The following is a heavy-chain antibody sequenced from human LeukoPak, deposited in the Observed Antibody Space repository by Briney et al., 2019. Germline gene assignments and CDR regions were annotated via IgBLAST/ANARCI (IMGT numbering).Heavy chain of an antibody. CDR1: GFTVSSNY. J-gene: IGHJ4*02. Sequence: GGSLRLSCAASGFTVSSNYMSWVRQAPGKGLEGVSVIYSGGSTYYADSVKGRFTISRDNSKNTLYLQMNSLRAEDTAVYYCAKDRQLGTPILDYWGQGTLVTVSS. CDR3: AKDRQLGTPILDY. D-gene: IGHD7-27*01. V-gene: IGHV3-53*05. CDR2: IYSGGST.